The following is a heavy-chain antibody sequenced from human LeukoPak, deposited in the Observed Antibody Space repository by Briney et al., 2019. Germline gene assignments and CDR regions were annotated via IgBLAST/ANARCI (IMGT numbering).Heavy chain of an antibody. D-gene: IGHD3-10*01. CDR2: IYSSGYT. CDR3: ARQELLWFGESPNWFDP. CDR1: GGAIRSHY. Sequence: PSKTLSLTCTVSGGAIRSHYWNWIRQPAGKGLEWVGRIYSSGYTNNNPFLKSRITMLVDMSKNQFSLKLSSVTAADTAVYYCARQELLWFGESPNWFDPWGQGTLVTVSS. V-gene: IGHV4-4*07. J-gene: IGHJ5*02.